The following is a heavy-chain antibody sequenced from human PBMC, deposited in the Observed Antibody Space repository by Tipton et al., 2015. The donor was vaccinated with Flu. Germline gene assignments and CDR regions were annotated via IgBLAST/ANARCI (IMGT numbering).Heavy chain of an antibody. J-gene: IGHJ4*02. D-gene: IGHD2-21*02. CDR2: ISYDGRNR. Sequence: CAASGFTFSSYDMHWVRQAPGKGLEWVALISYDGRNRYYEASMKGRFTISRDNSKNTLYLQMNSLRGEDTAVYYCAKLAYCGGDCSNFDYWGQGTLVTVSS. CDR1: GFTFSSYD. CDR3: AKLAYCGGDCSNFDY. V-gene: IGHV3-30*18.